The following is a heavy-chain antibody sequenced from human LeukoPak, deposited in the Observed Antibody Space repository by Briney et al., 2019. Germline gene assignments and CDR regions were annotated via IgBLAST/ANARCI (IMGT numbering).Heavy chain of an antibody. CDR2: NNGDT. D-gene: IGHD5-18*01. CDR3: ARVLRAASWRSYDY. Sequence: SETLSLTCTVSGGSVSNSLYYWSWIRQPPGKGLEWIGYNNGDTKYNPSLKSRVIISIDTSSNQFSLRLNSMTAADTAVYYCARVLRAASWRSYDYWGQGSLVTVSS. J-gene: IGHJ4*02. CDR1: GGSVSNSLYY. V-gene: IGHV4-61*01.